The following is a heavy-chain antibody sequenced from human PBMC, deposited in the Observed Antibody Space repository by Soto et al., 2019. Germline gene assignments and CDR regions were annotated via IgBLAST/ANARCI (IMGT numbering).Heavy chain of an antibody. J-gene: IGHJ4*02. Sequence: QVHLVQSGAEVKKPGSSVQVSCKASGGTFSSHGISWVRQVPGQGLEWMGGIIPMFGTATSTQNFQGRLTITADESTSTAYIELSSLTSEDTAVDFCARSVGVTTLSYLDFWGQGTLVTVS. CDR1: GGTFSSHG. CDR3: ARSVGVTTLSYLDF. CDR2: IIPMFGTA. D-gene: IGHD2-21*01. V-gene: IGHV1-69*01.